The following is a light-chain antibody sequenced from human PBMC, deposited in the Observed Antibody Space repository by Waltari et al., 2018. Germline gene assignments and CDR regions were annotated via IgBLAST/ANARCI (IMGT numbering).Light chain of an antibody. CDR1: SSDVGRYNR. J-gene: IGLJ2*01. Sequence: QSALTQPPSVSGSPGQSVTISCTGTSSDVGRYNRVSWYQQPPGTAPKLIIYDVSSRPSGVPDRFSASKSGNTASLTISGLQAEDEADYYCSSYTSSSTVVFGGGTKLTVL. V-gene: IGLV2-18*02. CDR3: SSYTSSSTVV. CDR2: DVS.